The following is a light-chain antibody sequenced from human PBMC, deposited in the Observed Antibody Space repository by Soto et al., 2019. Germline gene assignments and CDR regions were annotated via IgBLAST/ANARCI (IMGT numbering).Light chain of an antibody. Sequence: QSVLTQPPSVSGAPRQRVTISCTGSSSNIGAGYDVHWYQQLPGRAPKLLIYGNTNRPSGVPDRFSGSKSGTSASLALTGLQAEDEADYYCLSFASSLSVVFGGGTKLTVI. CDR1: SSNIGAGYD. J-gene: IGLJ2*01. CDR3: LSFASSLSVV. CDR2: GNT. V-gene: IGLV1-40*01.